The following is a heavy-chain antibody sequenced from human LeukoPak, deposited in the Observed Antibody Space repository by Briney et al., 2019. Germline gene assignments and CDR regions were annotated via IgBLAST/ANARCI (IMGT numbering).Heavy chain of an antibody. J-gene: IGHJ3*02. CDR1: GYTFTSYG. V-gene: IGHV1-18*01. D-gene: IGHD3-22*01. Sequence: ASVKVSCKASGYTFTSYGISWVRQAPGQGLEWMGWISAYNGNTNYAQKLQGRVTMTTDTSTSTAYMELSSLRSEDTAVYYCARGRNYYDSSGFEDAFDIWGQGTMVTVSS. CDR2: ISAYNGNT. CDR3: ARGRNYYDSSGFEDAFDI.